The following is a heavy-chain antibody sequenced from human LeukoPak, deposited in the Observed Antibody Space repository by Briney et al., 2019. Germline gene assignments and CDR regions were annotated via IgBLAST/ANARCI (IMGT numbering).Heavy chain of an antibody. CDR2: IIPILGIA. Sequence: ASVKVSCKASGGTFSSYAISWVRQAPGQGLEWMGRIIPILGIANYAQKFQGRVTITADKSTSTAYMELSSLRSEDTAVYYCASARGGSYGAEYFQHWGQGTLVTVSS. CDR3: ASARGGSYGAEYFQH. J-gene: IGHJ1*01. D-gene: IGHD1-26*01. V-gene: IGHV1-69*04. CDR1: GGTFSSYA.